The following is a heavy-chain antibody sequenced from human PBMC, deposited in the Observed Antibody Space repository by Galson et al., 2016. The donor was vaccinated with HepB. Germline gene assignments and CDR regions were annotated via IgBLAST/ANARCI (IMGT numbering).Heavy chain of an antibody. CDR1: GVSFSGYY. J-gene: IGHJ4*02. V-gene: IGHV4-34*10. CDR2: ITHTGSA. Sequence: QVQLQESGPGLMKPSETLSLTCAVYGVSFSGYYWSWIRQPPGKGPEWMGEITHTGSATHNPSLKSRVAMSLDTSKNHLSLKLNFVTAADTAVYYCARDRSSGSGNCGYWGQGTLVTVSS. D-gene: IGHD3-10*01. CDR3: ARDRSSGSGNCGY.